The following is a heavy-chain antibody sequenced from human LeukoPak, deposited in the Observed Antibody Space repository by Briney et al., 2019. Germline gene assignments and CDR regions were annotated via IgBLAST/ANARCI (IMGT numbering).Heavy chain of an antibody. D-gene: IGHD6-13*01. V-gene: IGHV1-18*01. CDR3: ARSSQYSSSWYYFDY. CDR1: GYTFTSYG. J-gene: IGHJ4*02. CDR2: ISAYNGNT. Sequence: ASVKVSCKASGYTFTSYGISWVRQAPGQGLEWMGWISAYNGNTNYAQKLQGRVTMTTDTSTSTAYMELRSLRSDDTAVYHCARSSQYSSSWYYFDYWGQGTLVTVSS.